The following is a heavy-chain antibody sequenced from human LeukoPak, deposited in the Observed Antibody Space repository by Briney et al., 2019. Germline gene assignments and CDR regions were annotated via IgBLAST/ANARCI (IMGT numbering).Heavy chain of an antibody. J-gene: IGHJ4*02. CDR2: ISYDGSNK. CDR1: GFTFSSYA. CDR3: ARDDGRDGYNQGGYFDY. D-gene: IGHD5-24*01. V-gene: IGHV3-30-3*01. Sequence: GGSLRLSCAASGFTFSSYAMHWVRQAPGKGLEWVAVISYDGSNKYYADSVKGRFTISRDNSKNTLYLQMNSLRAEDTAVYYCARDDGRDGYNQGGYFDYWGQGTLVTVSS.